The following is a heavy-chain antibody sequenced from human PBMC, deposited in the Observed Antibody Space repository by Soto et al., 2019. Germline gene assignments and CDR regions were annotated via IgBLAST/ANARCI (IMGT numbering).Heavy chain of an antibody. Sequence: GGSLRLSCAASGFTFSDHYMDWVRQAPGKGLEWVGRTRNKANSYTTEYAASVKGRFTISRDDSKNSLYLQMNSLKTEDTAVYYCARVERITIFGVVTAPLDYWGQGTVVTVSS. CDR2: TRNKANSYTT. V-gene: IGHV3-72*01. D-gene: IGHD3-3*01. CDR1: GFTFSDHY. J-gene: IGHJ4*02. CDR3: ARVERITIFGVVTAPLDY.